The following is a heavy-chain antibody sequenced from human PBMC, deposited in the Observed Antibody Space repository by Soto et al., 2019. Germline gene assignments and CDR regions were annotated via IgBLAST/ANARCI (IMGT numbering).Heavy chain of an antibody. Sequence: PSETLSLTCAVYGGSFSGYYWSWIRQPPGKGLEWIGEINHSGSTNYNPSLKSRVTISVDTSKNQFSLKLSSVTAADTAVYYCARARYDFWSGYREDYYYGMEVWGQGTTVTVSS. D-gene: IGHD3-3*01. V-gene: IGHV4-34*01. CDR3: ARARYDFWSGYREDYYYGMEV. J-gene: IGHJ6*02. CDR2: INHSGST. CDR1: GGSFSGYY.